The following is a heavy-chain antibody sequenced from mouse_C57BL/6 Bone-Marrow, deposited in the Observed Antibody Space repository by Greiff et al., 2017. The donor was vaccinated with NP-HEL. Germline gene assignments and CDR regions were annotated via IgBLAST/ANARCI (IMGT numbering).Heavy chain of an antibody. Sequence: QVQLQQSGAELVKPGASVKLSCKASGYTFTEYTIHWVKQRSGQGLEWIGWFYPGSGSIKYNEKFKDKATLTADKSSSTVYMELSRLTSEDSAVYFCARHEGAYYSNYRGGNYAMDYWGQGTSVTVAS. CDR3: ARHEGAYYSNYRGGNYAMDY. D-gene: IGHD2-5*01. CDR1: GYTFTEYT. CDR2: FYPGSGSI. J-gene: IGHJ4*01. V-gene: IGHV1-62-2*01.